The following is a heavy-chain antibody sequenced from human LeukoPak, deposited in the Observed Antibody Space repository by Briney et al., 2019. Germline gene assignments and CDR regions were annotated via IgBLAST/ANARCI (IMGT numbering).Heavy chain of an antibody. J-gene: IGHJ4*02. CDR2: IRYDGSNK. CDR3: AKDRVLLWFGEYLDY. D-gene: IGHD3-10*01. CDR1: GFTSSSYG. V-gene: IGHV3-30*02. Sequence: PGGSLRLSCAASGFTSSSYGMHWVRQAPGKGLEWVAFIRYDGSNKYYADSVKGRFTISRDNSKNTLYLQMNSLRAEDTAVYYCAKDRVLLWFGEYLDYWGQGTLVTVSS.